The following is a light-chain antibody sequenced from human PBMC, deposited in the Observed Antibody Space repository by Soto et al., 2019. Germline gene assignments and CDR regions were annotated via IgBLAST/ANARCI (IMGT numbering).Light chain of an antibody. CDR3: QMWDSSGDHNYV. CDR2: DDS. CDR1: NLASRS. Sequence: SYELTQPSSVSVAPGQTAKITCAGNNLASRSVHWYQQKPGQAPSLVVYDDSDRPAGIPERFSGSKSGNTATLIITRVEAGDVADYYCQMWDSSGDHNYVFGSGTKLTVL. V-gene: IGLV3-21*02. J-gene: IGLJ1*01.